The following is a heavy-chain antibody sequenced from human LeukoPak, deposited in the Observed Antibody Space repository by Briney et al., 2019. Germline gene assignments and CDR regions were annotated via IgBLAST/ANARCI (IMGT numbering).Heavy chain of an antibody. CDR3: ARGFDFWSGYYWGY. D-gene: IGHD3-3*01. CDR2: MNPNSGNT. V-gene: IGHV1-8*01. Sequence: ASVKVSCKASGYTFTSYDIKWVRQATGQGLEWMGWMNPNSGNTGYAQKFQGRVTMTRNTSISTAYMELSSLRSEDTAVYYCARGFDFWSGYYWGYWGQGTLVTVSS. CDR1: GYTFTSYD. J-gene: IGHJ4*02.